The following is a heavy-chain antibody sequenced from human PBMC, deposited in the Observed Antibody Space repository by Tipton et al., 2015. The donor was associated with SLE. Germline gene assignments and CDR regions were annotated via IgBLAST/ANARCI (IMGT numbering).Heavy chain of an antibody. Sequence: TLSLTCTVSGDSISRYYWNWFRQPPGKGRGWIGYIYSSGSTNYNPSLKSRVTISMDTPRNHFSPNLHSVTAADTAVYYCARDLNWDDIGNWFDPWGQGVLVTVSS. CDR2: IYSSGST. V-gene: IGHV4-59*01. CDR1: GDSISRYY. J-gene: IGHJ5*02. CDR3: ARDLNWDDIGNWFDP. D-gene: IGHD1-1*01.